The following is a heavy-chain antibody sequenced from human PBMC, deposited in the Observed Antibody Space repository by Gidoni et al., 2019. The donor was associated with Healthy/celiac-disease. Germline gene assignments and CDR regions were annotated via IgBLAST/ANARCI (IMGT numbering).Heavy chain of an antibody. D-gene: IGHD1-7*01. CDR3: ARGGITGTTWYYYYYMDV. Sequence: QVQLVQSGAEVKKPGASVKVSCKASGYTFTSYDSNWVRQATGQGLEWMGWMNPNSGNTGYAQKFQGRVTMTRNTSISTAYMELSSLRSEDTAVYYCARGGITGTTWYYYYYMDVWGKGTTVTVSS. CDR2: MNPNSGNT. J-gene: IGHJ6*03. V-gene: IGHV1-8*01. CDR1: GYTFTSYD.